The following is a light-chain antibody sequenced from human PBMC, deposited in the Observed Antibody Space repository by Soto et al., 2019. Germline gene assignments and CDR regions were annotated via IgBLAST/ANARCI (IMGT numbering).Light chain of an antibody. V-gene: IGKV1-5*03. J-gene: IGKJ2*01. Sequence: DIQMTQSPSTLSASVGDRVTITCRASQSISSWLAWYQQKPGKAPKLLIYKASSLESGVPSRFSGSASGTEFTLTISSLQPDDFATYYCQQYASYLYTFGQETKLEIK. CDR2: KAS. CDR1: QSISSW. CDR3: QQYASYLYT.